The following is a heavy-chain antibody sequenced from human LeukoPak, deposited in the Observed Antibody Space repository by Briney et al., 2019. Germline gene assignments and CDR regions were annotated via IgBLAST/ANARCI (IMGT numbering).Heavy chain of an antibody. CDR1: GYTFTGYY. V-gene: IGHV1-2*02. CDR3: ARDGTMVRGVNYYYYYGMDV. D-gene: IGHD3-10*01. CDR2: INPNSGGT. J-gene: IGHJ6*02. Sequence: ASVKVSCKASGYTFTGYYMHWVRQAPGQGLEWVGWINPNSGGTNYAQKFQGRVTMTRDTSISTAYMELSRLRSDDTAVYYCARDGTMVRGVNYYYYYGMDVWGQGTTVTVSS.